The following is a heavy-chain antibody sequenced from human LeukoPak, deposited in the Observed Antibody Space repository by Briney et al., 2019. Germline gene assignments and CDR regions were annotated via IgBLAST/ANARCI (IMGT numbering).Heavy chain of an antibody. V-gene: IGHV3-7*01. CDR2: IKKTGSET. J-gene: IGHJ4*02. CDR3: AREDGYCSGGNCYTYFDS. CDR1: GFTFNNYW. D-gene: IGHD2-15*01. Sequence: HSGGSLRLSCAASGFTFNNYWMSWIRQAPGKGLEWVAYIKKTGSETYYVDSVKGRFTITRDNTRNSLFLQMYSLRAEDTAVYFCAREDGYCSGGNCYTYFDSWGQGTLVTVSA.